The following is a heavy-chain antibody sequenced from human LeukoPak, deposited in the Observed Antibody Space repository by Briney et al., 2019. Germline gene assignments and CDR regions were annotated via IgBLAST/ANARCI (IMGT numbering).Heavy chain of an antibody. Sequence: GGSLRLSCAASGFTFSSYRMHWVRQAPGKGPVWVSRVDVHGQGTAYADSVKGRFTIPRDNAKNTLSLQMNSLSAEDTAVYYCARSNYDSTTFYYHLDLWGQGTLVTVSS. CDR3: ARSNYDSTTFYYHLDL. CDR2: VDVHGQGT. D-gene: IGHD2/OR15-2a*01. J-gene: IGHJ5*02. CDR1: GFTFSSYR. V-gene: IGHV3-74*01.